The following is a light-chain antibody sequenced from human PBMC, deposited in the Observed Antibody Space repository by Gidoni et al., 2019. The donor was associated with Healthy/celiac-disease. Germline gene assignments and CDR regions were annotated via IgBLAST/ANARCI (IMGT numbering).Light chain of an antibody. CDR3: QQYYSYSFT. J-gene: IGKJ3*01. CDR2: AAS. Sequence: AIRITQSPSSLSASTGDRVTITCRASQGISSYLAWYQQKPGKAPKLLIYAASTLQSGVPSRFSGSGSGTDFTLTISCLQSEDFATYYCQQYYSYSFTCGPGTKVDIK. V-gene: IGKV1-8*01. CDR1: QGISSY.